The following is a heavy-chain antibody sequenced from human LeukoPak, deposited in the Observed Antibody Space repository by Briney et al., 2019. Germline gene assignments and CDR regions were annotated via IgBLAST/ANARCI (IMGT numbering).Heavy chain of an antibody. D-gene: IGHD6-13*01. CDR2: ISSSGSTI. V-gene: IGHV3-11*01. Sequence: GGSLRLSCAASGFTFSDYYMSWIRQAPGKGLEWVSYISSSGSTIYYADSVKGRFTISRDNTKNSLYLQMNTLRAEDTAVYYCASPAAQGGRWRFAFWGRGTLVTVSS. J-gene: IGHJ2*01. CDR3: ASPAAQGGRWRFAF. CDR1: GFTFSDYY.